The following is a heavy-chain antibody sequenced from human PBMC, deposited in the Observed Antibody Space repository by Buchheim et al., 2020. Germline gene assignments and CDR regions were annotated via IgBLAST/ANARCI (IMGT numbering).Heavy chain of an antibody. V-gene: IGHV4-61*08. Sequence: QVQLQESGPGLVKPSETLSLTCTVSGGSVNSAGHYWSWIRQPPGKGLEWVGYIYSSGTTNSNPSLKSRVTMSTDASKNQFSLKLRSVTAADTAVYYCARSVDTATDFDSWGQGTL. CDR3: ARSVDTATDFDS. CDR2: IYSSGTT. J-gene: IGHJ4*02. CDR1: GGSVNSAGHY. D-gene: IGHD5-18*01.